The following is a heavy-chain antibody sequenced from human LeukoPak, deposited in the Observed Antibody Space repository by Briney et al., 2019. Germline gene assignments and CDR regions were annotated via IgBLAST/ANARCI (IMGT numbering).Heavy chain of an antibody. CDR3: ARGGSYTFDP. Sequence: SETLSLTCTVSGGSISSYYWRWTRQPPGKGLEWIGYIYYSGSTNYNPSLKSRVTISVDTSKNQFSLKLSSVTAADTAVYYCARGGSYTFDPWGQGTLVTVSS. V-gene: IGHV4-59*01. D-gene: IGHD3-16*01. CDR2: IYYSGST. CDR1: GGSISSYY. J-gene: IGHJ5*02.